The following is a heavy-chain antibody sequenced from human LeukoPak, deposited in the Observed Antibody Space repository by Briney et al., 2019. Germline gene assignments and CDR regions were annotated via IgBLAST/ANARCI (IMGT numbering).Heavy chain of an antibody. D-gene: IGHD5-24*01. CDR3: ARGYGYNYVDY. J-gene: IGHJ4*02. CDR1: GSTFSNYA. Sequence: GGSLRLSCAASGSTFSNYAMHWVRQAPGKGLEWVAVISYDGSNKYYADSVKGRFTISRDNSKNTRYLQMNSLRAEDTAVYYCARGYGYNYVDYWGQGTLVTVSS. CDR2: ISYDGSNK. V-gene: IGHV3-30*04.